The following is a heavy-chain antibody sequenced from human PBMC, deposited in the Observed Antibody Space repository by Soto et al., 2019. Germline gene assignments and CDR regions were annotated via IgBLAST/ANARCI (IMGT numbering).Heavy chain of an antibody. V-gene: IGHV1-18*04. CDR2: ISAYTGNT. D-gene: IGHD2-15*01. J-gene: IGHJ4*02. CDR3: ATDEGANIVVVVADTRFDY. Sequence: GXSXKVSFKASGYTXTSYGIRLLRQAPGQGLEWTGWISAYTGNTNSAQKLKGRVTMAKDTSTSAAYMELRSLRSDDTAVYYCATDEGANIVVVVADTRFDYWGQGTLGTVSS. CDR1: GYTXTSYG.